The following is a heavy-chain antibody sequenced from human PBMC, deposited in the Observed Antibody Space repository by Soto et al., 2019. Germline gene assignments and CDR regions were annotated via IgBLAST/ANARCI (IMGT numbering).Heavy chain of an antibody. CDR1: EFSLTTPGVG. J-gene: IGHJ5*02. Sequence: QITLKESGPTVVKPTQTLTLTCNFSEFSLTTPGVGVGWIRQTPEKALEWLALICWDDDKRFNPSLKSRLSITKDTSTNQVVLTMTNMGPLATATYYCARRQGGACQKLFWRAYNWFDPWGQGTLVTVSS. D-gene: IGHD3-3*01. CDR3: ARRQGGACQKLFWRAYNWFDP. CDR2: ICWDDDK. V-gene: IGHV2-5*02.